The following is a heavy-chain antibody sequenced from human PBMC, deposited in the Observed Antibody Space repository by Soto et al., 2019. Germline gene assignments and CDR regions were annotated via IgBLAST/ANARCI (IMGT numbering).Heavy chain of an antibody. D-gene: IGHD2-2*03. V-gene: IGHV1-69*13. CDR2: IIPIFGTT. J-gene: IGHJ6*02. CDR1: EDTFRNYA. CDR3: GSVGYCSSTNCLFYYYHYGMDV. Sequence: ASVKVSCKASEDTFRNYAISWVRQAPGRGLEWMGGIIPIFGTTNYAQNFRARVTITADESTSTAYMELSSLTSEDTAVYYCGSVGYCSSTNCLFYYYHYGMDVWGQGTTVTVSS.